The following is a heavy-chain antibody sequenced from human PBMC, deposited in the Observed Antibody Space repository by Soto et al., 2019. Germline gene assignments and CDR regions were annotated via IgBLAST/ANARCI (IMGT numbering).Heavy chain of an antibody. CDR1: GYSFTSYW. J-gene: IGHJ6*03. CDR3: ARLSEYYYFYYMDV. CDR2: IYPGDSDT. V-gene: IGHV5-51*01. Sequence: GESLKVSCKGFGYSFTSYWSGRVSQMHGKGLEWMGIIYPGDSDTRYSPSFQGQVTISADKSISTAYLQWSSLKASDTAMYFCARLSEYYYFYYMDVRGKGTTVTVSS.